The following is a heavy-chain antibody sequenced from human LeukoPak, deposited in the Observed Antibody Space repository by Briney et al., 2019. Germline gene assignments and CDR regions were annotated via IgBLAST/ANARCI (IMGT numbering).Heavy chain of an antibody. J-gene: IGHJ4*02. D-gene: IGHD6-13*01. V-gene: IGHV4-4*07. CDR3: ARDRSSWYDPLFDY. Sequence: KPSETLSLTCTVSGGSISSYYWSWIRQPAGKGLEWIGRIYTSGSTNYNPSLKSRVTMSVDTSKNQFSLKLSSVTAADTAVYYCARDRSSWYDPLFDYWGQGTLVTVSS. CDR2: IYTSGST. CDR1: GGSISSYY.